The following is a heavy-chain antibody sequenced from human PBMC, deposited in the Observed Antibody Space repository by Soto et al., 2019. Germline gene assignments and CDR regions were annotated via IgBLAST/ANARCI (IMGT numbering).Heavy chain of an antibody. Sequence: GGSLRLSCAASGFTFSSYSMNWVRQAPGKGLEWVSSISSSSSYIYYADSVKGRFTISRDNAKNSLSLQMNSLRAEDTAVYYCARVHCSDSSGLLIWGQGTMVTVSS. J-gene: IGHJ3*02. V-gene: IGHV3-21*01. CDR1: GFTFSSYS. CDR2: ISSSSSYI. CDR3: ARVHCSDSSGLLI. D-gene: IGHD3-22*01.